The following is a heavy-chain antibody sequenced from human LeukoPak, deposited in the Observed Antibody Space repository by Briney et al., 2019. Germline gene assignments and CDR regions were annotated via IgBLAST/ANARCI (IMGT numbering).Heavy chain of an antibody. CDR2: IYSSGST. J-gene: IGHJ4*02. V-gene: IGHV4-59*08. CDR3: ARRPTGDPKFDY. Sequence: SETLSLTCSVSGGSISNYFWTWIRQPPGKGLEWIGYIYSSGSTYYNPSLKSRVTITVNTSKNRFSLKLSTVTAADTAVYYCARRPTGDPKFDYWGQGTLVTVSS. D-gene: IGHD7-27*01. CDR1: GGSISNYF.